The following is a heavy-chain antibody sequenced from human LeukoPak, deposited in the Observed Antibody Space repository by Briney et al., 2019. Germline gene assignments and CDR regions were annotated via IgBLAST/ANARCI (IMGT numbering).Heavy chain of an antibody. CDR3: ARAGTGPYFDY. CDR2: IYYSGST. D-gene: IGHD7-27*01. J-gene: IGHJ4*02. V-gene: IGHV4-59*01. Sequence: PSETLSLTCIVSGGSISGYYWVWIRQPPGKGLEWIGYIYYSGSTNYNPSLKSRVTISVDTSKNQFSLKLSSVTAADTAVYYCARAGTGPYFDYWGQGTLVTVSS. CDR1: GGSISGYY.